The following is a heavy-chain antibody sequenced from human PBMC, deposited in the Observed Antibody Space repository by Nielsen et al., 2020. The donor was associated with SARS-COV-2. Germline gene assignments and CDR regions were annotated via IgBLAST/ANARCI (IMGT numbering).Heavy chain of an antibody. J-gene: IGHJ3*01. CDR3: AKDGVVRGDALDL. CDR2: ASASGGST. Sequence: SLKISCAASGFTFNIYAMAWVRRAPGRGLQWVTGASASGGSTYYTDSVKGRFSISRDNSKNTLFLQMHSLRVKDTALYYCAKDGVVRGDALDLWGQGTMVTVSS. V-gene: IGHV3-23*01. D-gene: IGHD3-10*01. CDR1: GFTFNIYA.